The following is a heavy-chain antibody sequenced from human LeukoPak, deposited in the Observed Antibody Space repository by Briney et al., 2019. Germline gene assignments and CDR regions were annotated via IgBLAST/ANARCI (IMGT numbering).Heavy chain of an antibody. CDR1: GFTFSSYE. Sequence: LRLSCAASGFTFSSYEMNWVRQPPGKGLEWIGSIYYSGSTYYNPSLKSRVTISVDTSKNQFSLKLSSVTAADTAVYYCARVGEDSSWYYYYYYMDVWGKGTTVTVSS. CDR2: IYYSGST. D-gene: IGHD6-13*01. CDR3: ARVGEDSSWYYYYYYMDV. J-gene: IGHJ6*03. V-gene: IGHV4-39*07.